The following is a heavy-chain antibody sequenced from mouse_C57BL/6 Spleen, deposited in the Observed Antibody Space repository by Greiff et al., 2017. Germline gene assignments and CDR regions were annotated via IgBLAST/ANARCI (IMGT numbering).Heavy chain of an antibody. Sequence: VKLQQPGAELVKPGASVNLSCKASGYTFTSYWMHWVKQRPGQGLEWIGMIHPNSGSTNYNEKFKSKATLTVDKSSSTAYMQLSSLTSEDSAVYYCARGNYYAMDYWGQGTSVTVSA. CDR3: ARGNYYAMDY. V-gene: IGHV1-64*01. CDR2: IHPNSGST. J-gene: IGHJ4*01. CDR1: GYTFTSYW.